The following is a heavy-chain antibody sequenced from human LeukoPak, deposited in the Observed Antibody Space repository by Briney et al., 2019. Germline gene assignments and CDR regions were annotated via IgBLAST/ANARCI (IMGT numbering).Heavy chain of an antibody. D-gene: IGHD5-18*01. J-gene: IGHJ4*02. Sequence: PSETPSLTCAVYGGSFSGYYWSWIRQPPGKGLEWIGEINHSGSTNYNPSLKSRVTISVDTSKNQFSLKLSSVTAADTAVYYCARGRIQLWSRRPVLDYWGQGTLVTVSS. CDR1: GGSFSGYY. V-gene: IGHV4-34*01. CDR3: ARGRIQLWSRRPVLDY. CDR2: INHSGST.